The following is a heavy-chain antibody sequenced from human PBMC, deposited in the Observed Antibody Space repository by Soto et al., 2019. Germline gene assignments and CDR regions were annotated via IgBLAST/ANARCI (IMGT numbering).Heavy chain of an antibody. D-gene: IGHD1-20*01. CDR2: SYYSGTT. J-gene: IGHJ5*02. CDR1: GASISVHSYY. CDR3: TRRYNWNDNYFDP. V-gene: IGHV4-39*01. Sequence: PSETLSLTCTVSGASISVHSYYWTWIRQPPGKGLEWIGSSYYSGTTYFNPSLKSRATISVDTSKNQFSLRLTSVTAADTAIYYCTRRYNWNDNYFDPRGQGALVTFSS.